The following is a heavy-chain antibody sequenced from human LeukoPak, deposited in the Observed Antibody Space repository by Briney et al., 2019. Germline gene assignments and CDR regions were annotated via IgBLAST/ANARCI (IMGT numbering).Heavy chain of an antibody. J-gene: IGHJ6*02. CDR1: GGTFSSYA. V-gene: IGHV1-69*04. CDR2: IIPILGIA. Sequence: ASVKVSCKASGGTFSSYAISWVRQAPGQGLEWMGRIIPILGIANYAQKFQGRVTVTADKSTSTAYMELSSLRSEDTAVYYCARALGNCSSTSCSYYYGMDVWGQGTTVTVSS. CDR3: ARALGNCSSTSCSYYYGMDV. D-gene: IGHD2-2*01.